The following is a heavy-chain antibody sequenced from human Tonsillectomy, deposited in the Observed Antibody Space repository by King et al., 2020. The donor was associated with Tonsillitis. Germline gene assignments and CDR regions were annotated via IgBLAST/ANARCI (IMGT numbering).Heavy chain of an antibody. Sequence: VQLVESGGGLVQPGGSLRLSCAASGFTFSSYAMSWVRQAPGKGLEWVSVISGSGTSTYYADSVKGRFTITRDNSKNTLYLQMNSLRAEDTALYYCAERYYFDSSGSDYFDYWGQGTLVTVSS. CDR1: GFTFSSYA. CDR2: ISGSGTST. J-gene: IGHJ4*02. CDR3: AERYYFDSSGSDYFDY. D-gene: IGHD3-22*01. V-gene: IGHV3-23*04.